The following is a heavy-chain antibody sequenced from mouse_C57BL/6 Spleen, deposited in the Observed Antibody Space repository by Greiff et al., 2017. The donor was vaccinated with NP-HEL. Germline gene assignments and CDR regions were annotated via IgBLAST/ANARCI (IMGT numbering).Heavy chain of an antibody. CDR1: GYTFTDYN. J-gene: IGHJ1*03. Sequence: DVQLQESGPELVKPGASVKIPCKASGYTFTDYNMDWVKQSHGKSLEWIGDINPNNGGTIYNQKFKGKATLTVDKSSSTAYMELRSLTSEDTAVYYCARNYSNYHGFLWYFDVWGTGTTVTVSS. V-gene: IGHV1-18*01. D-gene: IGHD2-5*01. CDR3: ARNYSNYHGFLWYFDV. CDR2: INPNNGGT.